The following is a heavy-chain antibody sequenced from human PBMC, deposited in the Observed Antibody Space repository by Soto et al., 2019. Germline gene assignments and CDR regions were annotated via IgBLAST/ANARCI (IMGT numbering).Heavy chain of an antibody. CDR2: INHSGST. Sequence: PSETLSLTCAVYGGSFSGYYWSWIRQPPGKGLEWIGEINHSGSTNYNPSLKSRVTISVDTSKNQFSLKLSSVTAADTAVYYCARLYGVYSFDYWGQGTLVTVSP. CDR1: GGSFSGYY. J-gene: IGHJ4*02. CDR3: ARLYGVYSFDY. D-gene: IGHD4-17*01. V-gene: IGHV4-34*01.